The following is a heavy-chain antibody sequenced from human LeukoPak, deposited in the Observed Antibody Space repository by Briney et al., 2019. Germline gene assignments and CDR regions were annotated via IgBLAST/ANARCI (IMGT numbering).Heavy chain of an antibody. D-gene: IGHD3-3*01. J-gene: IGHJ5*02. CDR2: IYYSGST. V-gene: IGHV4-59*08. CDR3: ARGSLLYNWFDP. Sequence: SETLSLTCTVSGGSISSYYWSWIRKPPGKGLEWIGYIYYSGSTNYNPSLKSRVTISVAPSKNQFSLKLSSVTAADTAVYYCARGSLLYNWFDPWGQGTLVTVSS. CDR1: GGSISSYY.